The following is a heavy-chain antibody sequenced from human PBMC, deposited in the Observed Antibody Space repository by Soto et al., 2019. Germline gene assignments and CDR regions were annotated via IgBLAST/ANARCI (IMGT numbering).Heavy chain of an antibody. V-gene: IGHV4-59*01. CDR1: GGSISSYY. CDR3: ARDHRRSSDNWFDP. J-gene: IGHJ5*02. Sequence: PSETLSLTCTVSGGSISSYYWSWIRQPPGKGLEWIGYIYYSGSTNYNPSLKSRVTISVDTSKNQFSLKLSSVTAADTAVYYCARDHRRSSDNWFDPWGQGTLVTVSS. CDR2: IYYSGST.